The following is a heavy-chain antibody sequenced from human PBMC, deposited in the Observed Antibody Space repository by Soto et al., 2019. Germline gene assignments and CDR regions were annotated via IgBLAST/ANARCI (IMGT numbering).Heavy chain of an antibody. V-gene: IGHV3-49*03. CDR1: GFTFGDYA. CDR2: IRSKAYGGTT. CDR3: TRDFVVVPAAIRPHCYGMDV. D-gene: IGHD2-2*02. J-gene: IGHJ6*02. Sequence: LRLYCTASGFTFGDYAMSWFRQAPGKGLERVGFIRSKAYGGTTEYAASVKGRFTISRDDSKSIAHLQMNSLKTEDTAVYYCTRDFVVVPAAIRPHCYGMDVWGQGTTVTVSS.